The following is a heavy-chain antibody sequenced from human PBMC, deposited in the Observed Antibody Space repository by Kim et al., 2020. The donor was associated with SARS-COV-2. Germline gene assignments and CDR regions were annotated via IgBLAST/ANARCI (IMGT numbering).Heavy chain of an antibody. CDR2: INHSGST. V-gene: IGHV4-34*01. D-gene: IGHD6-13*01. Sequence: SETLSLTCAVYGGSFSGYYWSWIRQPPGKGLEWIGEINHSGSTNYNPSLKSRVTISVDTSKNQFSLKLSSVTAADTAVYYCARGSWYSRNAFDIWGQGTMVTVSS. CDR1: GGSFSGYY. CDR3: ARGSWYSRNAFDI. J-gene: IGHJ3*02.